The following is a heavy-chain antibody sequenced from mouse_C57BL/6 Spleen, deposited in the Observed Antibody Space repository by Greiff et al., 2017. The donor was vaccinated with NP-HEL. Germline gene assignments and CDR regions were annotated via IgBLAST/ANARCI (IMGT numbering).Heavy chain of an antibody. CDR1: GYSITSGYY. J-gene: IGHJ2*01. CDR2: ISYDGSN. V-gene: IGHV3-6*01. Sequence: EVKLMESGPGLVKPSQSLSLTCSVTGYSITSGYYWNWIRQFPGNKMEWMGYISYDGSNNYNPSLKNRISLTRDTSKNQFFLKLNSVTTEDTATYDSARGDPLFDYWGQGTTLTVSA. CDR3: ARGDPLFDY.